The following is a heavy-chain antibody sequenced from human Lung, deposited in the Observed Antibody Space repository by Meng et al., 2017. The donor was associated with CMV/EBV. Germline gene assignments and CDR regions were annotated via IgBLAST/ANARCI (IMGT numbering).Heavy chain of an antibody. V-gene: IGHV3-48*03. D-gene: IGHD6-13*01. CDR3: ARGEFSWYDNWFDP. J-gene: IGHJ5*02. CDR2: ISSSGSTI. CDR1: GLTFSSYE. Sequence: SCAASGLTFSSYEMNWVRQAPGKGLEWVSYISSSGSTIYYADSVKGRFTISRDNAKKSLYLQMNSLRAEDTAVYYCARGEFSWYDNWFDPWGQGXLVTVSS.